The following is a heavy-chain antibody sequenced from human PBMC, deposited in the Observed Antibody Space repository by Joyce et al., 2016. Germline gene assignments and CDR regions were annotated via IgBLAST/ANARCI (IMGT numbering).Heavy chain of an antibody. CDR1: GFKFNDYA. J-gene: IGHJ4*02. D-gene: IGHD5-12*01. Sequence: EIQLVESGGGLVQPGMSLRLSCEASGFKFNDYAMHWVRQAPGKALECVSCIGWNSGGIGYADSVEGRFTISRDNAKNSLYLQINSLRPEDTAFYYCAKDRLYSGSGFDFWGQGTLVTVSS. CDR3: AKDRLYSGSGFDF. CDR2: IGWNSGGI. V-gene: IGHV3-9*01.